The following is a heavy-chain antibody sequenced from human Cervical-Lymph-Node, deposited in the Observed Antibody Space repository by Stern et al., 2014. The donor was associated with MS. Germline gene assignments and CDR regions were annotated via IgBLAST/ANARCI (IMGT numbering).Heavy chain of an antibody. CDR3: TRTWTRSFDY. D-gene: IGHD1-14*01. Sequence: VQLGQSGAEVKMPGASVTVSCKASGYTFSNYYIHWVRQAPGQGLEWMGIINPSGGTTSYAQKFQGRVTMTRDTSTRIVYMELSSLRSDDTAVYYCTRTWTRSFDYWGQGTLVTVSS. J-gene: IGHJ4*02. V-gene: IGHV1-46*03. CDR2: INPSGGTT. CDR1: GYTFSNYY.